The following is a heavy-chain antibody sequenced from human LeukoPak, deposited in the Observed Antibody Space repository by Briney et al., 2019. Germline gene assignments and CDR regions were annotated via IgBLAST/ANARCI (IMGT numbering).Heavy chain of an antibody. CDR3: ARGNYGYFPKDFGY. Sequence: SETLSLTCTVSGGSISSGSYYWSWIRQPAGKGLEWIGRIYTSGSTNYNPSLKSRITISVDTSKNQFSLKLSSVTAADTAVYFFARGNYGYFPKDFGYLGQGTLVTVSS. D-gene: IGHD4-17*01. CDR1: GGSISSGSYY. CDR2: IYTSGST. J-gene: IGHJ4*02. V-gene: IGHV4-61*02.